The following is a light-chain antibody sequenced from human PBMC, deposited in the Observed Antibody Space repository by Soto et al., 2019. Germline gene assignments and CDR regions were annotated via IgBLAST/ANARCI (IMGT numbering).Light chain of an antibody. CDR1: QSISSW. V-gene: IGKV1-5*03. CDR2: KAS. J-gene: IGKJ2*01. CDR3: QQYNSYSPYT. Sequence: DIQMTQSPSTLSASVGDRVTITCRASQSISSWLAWYQQKSGKAPKLLIYKASSLESGVPSRFSGSGSGTEFTLTISSLQPDDFASYYCQQYNSYSPYTFGQGTKLDIK.